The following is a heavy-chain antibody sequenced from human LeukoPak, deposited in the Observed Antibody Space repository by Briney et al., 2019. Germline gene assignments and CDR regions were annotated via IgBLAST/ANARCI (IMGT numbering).Heavy chain of an antibody. CDR2: IIPIFGTA. J-gene: IGHJ4*02. CDR1: GGTFSSYA. V-gene: IGHV1-69*05. Sequence: PWASVKVSCKASGGTFSSYAIIGVRQAPRQGLEWMGGIIPIFGTANYAQKFQGRVTNTTDESTSTAYMELSSLRSEDTAVYYCASGPRPVGDFWSGYLDYWGQGTLVTVSS. D-gene: IGHD3-3*01. CDR3: ASGPRPVGDFWSGYLDY.